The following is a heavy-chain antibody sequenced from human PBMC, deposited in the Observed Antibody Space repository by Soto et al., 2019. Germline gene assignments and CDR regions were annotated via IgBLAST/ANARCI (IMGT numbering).Heavy chain of an antibody. J-gene: IGHJ4*02. Sequence: EVQLVESGGGLVQPGRSLRLSCAASGFTFDDYAMHWVRQAPGKGLEWVSGISWNSGSIGYADSVKGRFTISRDNAKNSLYLQMNSLRAEDTALYYCAKALGYCSSTSCYRTIIPAVFDYWGQGTLVTVSS. CDR1: GFTFDDYA. CDR2: ISWNSGSI. D-gene: IGHD2-2*02. V-gene: IGHV3-9*01. CDR3: AKALGYCSSTSCYRTIIPAVFDY.